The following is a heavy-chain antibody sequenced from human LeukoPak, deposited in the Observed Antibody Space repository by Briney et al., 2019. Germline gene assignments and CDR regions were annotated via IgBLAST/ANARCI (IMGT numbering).Heavy chain of an antibody. Sequence: GGSLRLSCAASGFTFSSYWMNWARQAPGKGLEWVAVIWYDGSNKYYADSVKGRFTISRDNSKNTLYLQMNSLRAEDTAVYYCARGPNSNWSGLDFWGQGTLLTVSS. CDR2: IWYDGSNK. D-gene: IGHD6-6*01. CDR3: ARGPNSNWSGLDF. V-gene: IGHV3-33*08. CDR1: GFTFSSYW. J-gene: IGHJ4*02.